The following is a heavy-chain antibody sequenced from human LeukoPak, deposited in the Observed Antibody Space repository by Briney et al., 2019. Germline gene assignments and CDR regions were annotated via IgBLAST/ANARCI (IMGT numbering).Heavy chain of an antibody. J-gene: IGHJ3*02. V-gene: IGHV3-48*01. Sequence: GGSLRLSCAASGFTFSSYSMNWVRQAPGKGLEWVSSISSSSSTIHYADSVKGRFTISRDNAKNSLYLQMNSLRAEDTAVYYCASSREYCSSTSCYRPPDAFDIWGQGTMVTVSS. CDR1: GFTFSSYS. CDR3: ASSREYCSSTSCYRPPDAFDI. D-gene: IGHD2-2*01. CDR2: ISSSSSTI.